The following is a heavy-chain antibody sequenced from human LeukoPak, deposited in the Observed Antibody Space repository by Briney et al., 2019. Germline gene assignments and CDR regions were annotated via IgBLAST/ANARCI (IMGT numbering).Heavy chain of an antibody. Sequence: PGRSLRLSCAASGFTFSSYGMRWVRRAPGNRLEMVVVIWHDGSNTYYADSVKGRFLLSRYNSLNTLYLQMDGLRAEDTAVYYCARDSGYGDGFDYWGQGTLVTVSS. CDR2: IWHDGSNT. D-gene: IGHD4-17*01. CDR3: ARDSGYGDGFDY. V-gene: IGHV3-33*01. CDR1: GFTFSSYG. J-gene: IGHJ4*02.